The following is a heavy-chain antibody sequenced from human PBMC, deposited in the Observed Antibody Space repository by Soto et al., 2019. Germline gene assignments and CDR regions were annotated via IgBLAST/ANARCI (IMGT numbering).Heavy chain of an antibody. CDR2: ISGSGGST. CDR3: AKGRIQQWLVRPYYFDY. Sequence: GGSLRLSCAASGFTFSSYAMSWVRQAPGKGLEWVSAISGSGGSTYYADSVKGRFTISRDNSKNTLYLQMNSLRAGDTAVYYCAKGRIQQWLVRPYYFDYWGQGTLVTVSS. J-gene: IGHJ4*02. CDR1: GFTFSSYA. D-gene: IGHD6-19*01. V-gene: IGHV3-23*01.